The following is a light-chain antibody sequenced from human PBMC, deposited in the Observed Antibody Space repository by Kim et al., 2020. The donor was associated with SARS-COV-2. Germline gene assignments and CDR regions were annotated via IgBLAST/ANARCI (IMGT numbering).Light chain of an antibody. CDR1: KLGDKY. CDR3: QAWDSSTAV. J-gene: IGLJ1*01. V-gene: IGLV3-1*01. Sequence: SVSPGQTASITCSGDKLGDKYTCWYQQKPGQSPVLVSYQDSKRPSGIPERFSGSNSGNTATLTISGTQAVDEAGYYCQAWDSSTAVFGAGTQVTVL. CDR2: QDS.